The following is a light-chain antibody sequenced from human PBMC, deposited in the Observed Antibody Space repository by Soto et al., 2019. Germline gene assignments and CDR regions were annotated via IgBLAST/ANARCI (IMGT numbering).Light chain of an antibody. J-gene: IGKJ1*01. CDR2: DAS. CDR3: QQYGNSPRT. Sequence: EIGLTQSPATLSLSLGERSTHSCGASQSVSNNYLAWYQQKPGLAPRLLIYDASTRATGIPDRFSGSGSGTDFTLTISRLGPEDFAVYSCQQYGNSPRTFGQGTNVEIK. CDR1: QSVSNNY. V-gene: IGKV3D-20*01.